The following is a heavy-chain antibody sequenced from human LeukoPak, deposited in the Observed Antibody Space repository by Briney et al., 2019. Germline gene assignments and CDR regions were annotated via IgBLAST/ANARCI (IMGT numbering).Heavy chain of an antibody. Sequence: PSETLSLTCTVSGGSISSYYWSWIRQPPGKGLEWIGYIYYSGSTNYNPSLKSRVTISVDTSKNQFSLKLSSVTAADTAVYYCARGYSSGWYYFDYWGQGILVTVSS. V-gene: IGHV4-59*01. CDR2: IYYSGST. CDR3: ARGYSSGWYYFDY. D-gene: IGHD6-19*01. J-gene: IGHJ4*02. CDR1: GGSISSYY.